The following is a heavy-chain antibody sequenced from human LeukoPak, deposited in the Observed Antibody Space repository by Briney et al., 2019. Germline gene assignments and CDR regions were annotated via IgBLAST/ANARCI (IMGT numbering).Heavy chain of an antibody. CDR2: ISNDGSNK. J-gene: IGHJ5*02. V-gene: IGHV3-30*18. D-gene: IGHD6-6*01. CDR1: GFTFSSYG. CDR3: AKDRGQLVPKYNWFDP. Sequence: GGSLRLSCAASGFTFSSYGMHWVRQAPGKGLEWVAVISNDGSNKYYADSVKGRFTISRDNSKNTLYLQMNSLRPEDTAVYYCAKDRGQLVPKYNWFDPWGQGTLVTVSS.